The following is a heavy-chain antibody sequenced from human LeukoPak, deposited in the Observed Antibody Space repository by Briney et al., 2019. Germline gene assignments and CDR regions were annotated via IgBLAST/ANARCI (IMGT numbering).Heavy chain of an antibody. CDR1: VCTFDDYA. J-gene: IGHJ4*02. V-gene: IGHV3-43*02. CDR3: AKDIRYYYDSSGYYYDY. D-gene: IGHD3-22*01. Sequence: GGALRLSCVASVCTFDDYAMHWVRQAPARGVDGVSLINWDGGSTYYADPVKGRFTISRDNSKNSLYLQMNSLRTEDTALYYCAKDIRYYYDSSGYYYDYWGQGTLVTVSS. CDR2: INWDGGST.